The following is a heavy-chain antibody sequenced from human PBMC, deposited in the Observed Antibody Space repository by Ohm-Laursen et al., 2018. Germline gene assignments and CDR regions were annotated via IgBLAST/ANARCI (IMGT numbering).Heavy chain of an antibody. Sequence: PTQTLTLTCTFSGFSLSTGGLGVGWIRQPPGKAPEWLAVIYWNDNKRYSPSLKSRLTITKDTSKHQVVLTVTNLDPVDTATYYCARIRRYSSSWFYFDYWGQGTLVTVSS. V-gene: IGHV2-5*01. CDR1: GFSLSTGGLG. CDR2: IYWNDNK. J-gene: IGHJ4*02. D-gene: IGHD6-13*01. CDR3: ARIRRYSSSWFYFDY.